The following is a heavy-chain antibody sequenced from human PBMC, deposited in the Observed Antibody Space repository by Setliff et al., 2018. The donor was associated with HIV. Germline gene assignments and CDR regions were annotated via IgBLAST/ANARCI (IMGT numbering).Heavy chain of an antibody. D-gene: IGHD2-2*01. Sequence: PSETLSLTCAVYGGSFSGYYWSWIRQPPGKGLEWIGEINHSGSTNYNPSLKSRVTISVDTSKNQFSLKLSSVTAADAAVYYCGTAMYYYYGLDVWGQGIRVTVS. J-gene: IGHJ6*02. CDR3: GTAMYYYYGLDV. CDR2: INHSGST. CDR1: GGSFSGYY. V-gene: IGHV4-34*01.